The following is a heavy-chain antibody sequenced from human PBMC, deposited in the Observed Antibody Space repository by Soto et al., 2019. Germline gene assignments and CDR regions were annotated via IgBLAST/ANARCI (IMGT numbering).Heavy chain of an antibody. CDR2: IYYSGST. J-gene: IGHJ5*02. CDR1: GGSISSYY. CDR3: ASYSSSWYGWFDP. Sequence: QVQLQESGPGLVKPSETLSLTCTVSGGSISSYYWSWIRQPPGKGLEWIGYIYYSGSTNYNPSLKGRVTISVDTSKNQVSLKLSSVTAADTAVYYCASYSSSWYGWFDPWGQGTLVTVSS. V-gene: IGHV4-59*08. D-gene: IGHD6-13*01.